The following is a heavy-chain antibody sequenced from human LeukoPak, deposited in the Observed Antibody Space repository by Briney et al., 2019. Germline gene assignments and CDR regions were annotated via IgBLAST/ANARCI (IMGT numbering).Heavy chain of an antibody. D-gene: IGHD5-18*01. Sequence: QTGGSLRLSCAASGFTFSSYEMNWVRQAPGKGLEGVSYISSSGSSSGRIIDYADSVKGRFTISRDNAKNSLYLQMNSLRAEDTALYYCARALRRYSYDYPSPDYWGQGTLVTVSS. CDR3: ARALRRYSYDYPSPDY. J-gene: IGHJ4*02. CDR2: ISSSGSSSGRII. CDR1: GFTFSSYE. V-gene: IGHV3-48*03.